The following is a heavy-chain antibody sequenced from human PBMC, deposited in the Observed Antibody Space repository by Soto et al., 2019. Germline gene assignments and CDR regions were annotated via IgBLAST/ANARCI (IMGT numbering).Heavy chain of an antibody. D-gene: IGHD3-3*01. V-gene: IGHV4-34*01. CDR2: INHSGST. Sequence: SETLSLTCAVYGGSFSGYYLSWIRQPPGKGLEWIGEINHSGSTNYNPSLKSRVTISVDTSKNQFSLKLSSVTAADTAVYYCASSSYYDFWSGYFRVYAFDIWGQGTMVTVSS. J-gene: IGHJ3*02. CDR3: ASSSYYDFWSGYFRVYAFDI. CDR1: GGSFSGYY.